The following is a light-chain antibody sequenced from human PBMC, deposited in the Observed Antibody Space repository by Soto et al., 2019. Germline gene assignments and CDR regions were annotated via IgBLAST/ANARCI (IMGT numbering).Light chain of an antibody. CDR1: QSVSSSY. Sequence: EIVLTQSPGTLSLSQGEKATLSCRASQSVSSSYLAWYQQKPGQAPRLLIYGTSSMATAIPDRFSGSGSGTVFTLTISRLEPEDFAVYYSQQYGSSSWTFGQGTKV. CDR3: QQYGSSSWT. CDR2: GTS. J-gene: IGKJ1*01. V-gene: IGKV3-20*01.